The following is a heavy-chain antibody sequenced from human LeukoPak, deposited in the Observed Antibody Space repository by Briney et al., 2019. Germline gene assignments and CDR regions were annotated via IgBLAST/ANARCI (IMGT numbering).Heavy chain of an antibody. Sequence: ASVKVSCKASGYTFTSYAMNWVRQAPGQGLEWMGWVNTNTGNPTYAQGVTGRFVFSLDTSVSTAYLQISSLKAEDTAVYYCARDFDSSGYPPWGQGTMVTVSS. CDR1: GYTFTSYA. CDR2: VNTNTGNP. D-gene: IGHD3-22*01. J-gene: IGHJ3*01. CDR3: ARDFDSSGYPP. V-gene: IGHV7-4-1*02.